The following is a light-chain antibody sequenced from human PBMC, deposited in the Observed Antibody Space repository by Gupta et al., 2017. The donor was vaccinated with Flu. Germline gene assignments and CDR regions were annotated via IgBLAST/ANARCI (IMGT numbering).Light chain of an antibody. CDR1: SSDVGGYNY. CDR3: SSYTGTSTLVI. J-gene: IGLJ2*01. CDR2: DVS. Sequence: SITISYSYSSSDVGGYNYVSWYQQHPGKAPKLMIYDVSNRPSGVSNRFSASKSGNTASLTISGLQAEDEADYYCSSYTGTSTLVIFGGGTKLTVL. V-gene: IGLV2-14*03.